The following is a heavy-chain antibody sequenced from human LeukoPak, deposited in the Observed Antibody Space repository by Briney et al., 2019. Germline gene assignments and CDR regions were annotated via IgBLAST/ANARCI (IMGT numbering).Heavy chain of an antibody. CDR1: GFTFSSYA. V-gene: IGHV3-23*01. J-gene: IGHJ5*02. D-gene: IGHD2-21*02. CDR3: ARAYCGGDCYSAGYNWFDP. CDR2: ISGSGGST. Sequence: GGSLRLSCAASGFTFSSYAMSWVRQAPGKGLEWVSAISGSGGSTYYADSVKSRFTISRDNSKNTLYLQMNSLRAEDTAVYYCARAYCGGDCYSAGYNWFDPWGQGTLVTVSS.